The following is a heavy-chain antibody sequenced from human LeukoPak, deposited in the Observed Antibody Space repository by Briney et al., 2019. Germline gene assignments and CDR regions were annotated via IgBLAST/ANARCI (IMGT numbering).Heavy chain of an antibody. CDR3: TTVIAYASRGQ. D-gene: IGHD3-22*01. Sequence: GGSLRLSCAASGFTFINAWMSWVRQARWKGVEWVGRSKSKTDGGTKDYAAPVKGRFTISPDDSKNTLYLQMNSLKTEDTAVYYCTTVIAYASRGQGGQGTLVTVSS. CDR2: SKSKTDGGTK. CDR1: GFTFINAW. J-gene: IGHJ4*02. V-gene: IGHV3-15*01.